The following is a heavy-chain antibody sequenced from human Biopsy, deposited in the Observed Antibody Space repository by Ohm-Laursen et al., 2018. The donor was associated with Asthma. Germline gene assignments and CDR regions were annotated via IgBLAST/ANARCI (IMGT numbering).Heavy chain of an antibody. CDR3: AKDERLYYGSDSKYMQPVPLGD. D-gene: IGHD3-10*01. Sequence: SLRLSCAASGFTVSRDHMFWVRQAPGKGLEWVSVIYSGGTSHTADSVKGRFTISRDNSKNTLYLQMNSLRAEDTAVYYCAKDERLYYGSDSKYMQPVPLGDWGQGTLVIVSA. CDR1: GFTVSRDH. V-gene: IGHV3-53*01. CDR2: IYSGGTS. J-gene: IGHJ4*02.